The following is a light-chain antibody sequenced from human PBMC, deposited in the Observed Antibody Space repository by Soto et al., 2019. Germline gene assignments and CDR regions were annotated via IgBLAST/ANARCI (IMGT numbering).Light chain of an antibody. J-gene: IGKJ2*01. V-gene: IGKV3-20*01. CDR2: AAS. CDR3: QQYGSSPQT. Sequence: EIVLTQSPGTLSLSPGERATLSCRASQSVSSSYLAWYQQKPGQAPRLLIYAASSRATGIPDRFSGSGSGTDFTLTISRLEPEDVAVYYCQQYGSSPQTFGQGTKLEIK. CDR1: QSVSSSY.